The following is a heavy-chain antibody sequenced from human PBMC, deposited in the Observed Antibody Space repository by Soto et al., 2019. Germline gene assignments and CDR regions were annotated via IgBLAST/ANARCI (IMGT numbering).Heavy chain of an antibody. D-gene: IGHD5-12*01. CDR3: ARETQDGYNSDPFDY. CDR1: GGSISSGDYY. J-gene: IGHJ4*02. V-gene: IGHV4-30-4*01. Sequence: PSETLSLTCTVSGGSISSGDYYWSWIRQPPGKGLEWIGYIYYSGSTYYNPSLKSRVTISVDTSKNQFSLKLSSVTAADTAVYYCARETQDGYNSDPFDYWGQGTLVTVSS. CDR2: IYYSGST.